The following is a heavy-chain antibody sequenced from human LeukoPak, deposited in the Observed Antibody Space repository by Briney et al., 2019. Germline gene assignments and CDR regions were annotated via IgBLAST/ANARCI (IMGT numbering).Heavy chain of an antibody. CDR3: ARDQASSSLRFLEWFPFDP. J-gene: IGHJ5*02. Sequence: ASVKVSCKASGYTFTGYYMHWVRQAPGQGLEWMGWINPNSGGTNYAQKLQGRVTMTTDTSTSTAYMELRSLRSDDTAVYYCARDQASSSLRFLEWFPFDPWGQGTLVTVSS. CDR2: INPNSGGT. CDR1: GYTFTGYY. D-gene: IGHD3-3*01. V-gene: IGHV1-2*02.